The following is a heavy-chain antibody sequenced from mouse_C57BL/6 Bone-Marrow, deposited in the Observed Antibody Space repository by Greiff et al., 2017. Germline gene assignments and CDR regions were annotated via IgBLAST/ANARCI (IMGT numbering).Heavy chain of an antibody. V-gene: IGHV1-64*01. CDR3: ARWGITWYFDV. J-gene: IGHJ1*03. CDR1: GYTFTSYW. CDR2: IHPNSGST. D-gene: IGHD2-4*01. Sequence: QVQLQQPGAELVKPGASVKLSCKASGYTFTSYWMHWVKQRPGQGLEWIGMIHPNSGSTNYNEKFKSKATLTVDKSSSTAYMQLSSLTSEDSAVYYCARWGITWYFDVWGTGTTVTVSS.